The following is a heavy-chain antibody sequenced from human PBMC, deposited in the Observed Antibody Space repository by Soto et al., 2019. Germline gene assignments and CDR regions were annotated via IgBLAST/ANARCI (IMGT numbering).Heavy chain of an antibody. D-gene: IGHD1-26*01. CDR1: GYTFTSYG. V-gene: IGHV1-18*01. CDR3: ARDKDGSGSYLMAHNDY. J-gene: IGHJ4*02. Sequence: QVQLVQSGAEVKKPGASVKVSCKASGYTFTSYGISWVRQAPGQGLEWMGWISAYNGNTNYAQKLQGRVTMTSDTSTRTAYMELRSLRSDDTAVYYCARDKDGSGSYLMAHNDYWGQGTLVTVSS. CDR2: ISAYNGNT.